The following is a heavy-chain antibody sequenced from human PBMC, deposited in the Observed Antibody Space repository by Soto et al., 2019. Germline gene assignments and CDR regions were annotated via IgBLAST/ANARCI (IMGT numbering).Heavy chain of an antibody. Sequence: GASVKVSCKASGGTFSSYAISWVRQAPGQGLEWMGGIIPIFGTANYAQKFQGRVTITADESTSTAYMELSSLRSEDTAGYYCGSDSSVGATFYWGQGTLVTVSS. J-gene: IGHJ4*02. CDR1: GGTFSSYA. V-gene: IGHV1-69*13. CDR3: GSDSSVGATFY. D-gene: IGHD1-26*01. CDR2: IIPIFGTA.